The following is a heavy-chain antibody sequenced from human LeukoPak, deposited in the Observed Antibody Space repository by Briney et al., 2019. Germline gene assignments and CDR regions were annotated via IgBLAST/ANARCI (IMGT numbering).Heavy chain of an antibody. D-gene: IGHD3-22*01. CDR2: FYYIEST. J-gene: IGHJ4*02. CDR1: GASISNYY. Sequence: VTPSEPLSLTCVAAGASISNYYWSWIRRPPGKGLEWIGYFYYIESTNYNPSLKSRVTISVDTSKNQFSLKLSPVTAADTAVYYCARARYYYDSSGDMDKYYFDYWGQGTLVTVSS. V-gene: IGHV4-59*01. CDR3: ARARYYYDSSGDMDKYYFDY.